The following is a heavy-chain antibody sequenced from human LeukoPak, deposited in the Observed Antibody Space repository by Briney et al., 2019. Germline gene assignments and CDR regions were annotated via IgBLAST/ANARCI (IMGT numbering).Heavy chain of an antibody. D-gene: IGHD2-2*01. CDR1: GFTFSSYA. V-gene: IGHV3-23*01. CDR3: AKGTGYQLPPYYDYYMDV. CDR2: ISGSGGST. Sequence: GGSLRLSCAASGFTFSSYAMSWVRQAPGKGLEWVSAISGSGGSTYYADSVKGRFTISRDNSKNTLYLQMNSLRAEDTAVYYCAKGTGYQLPPYYDYYMDVWGKGTTVTVSS. J-gene: IGHJ6*03.